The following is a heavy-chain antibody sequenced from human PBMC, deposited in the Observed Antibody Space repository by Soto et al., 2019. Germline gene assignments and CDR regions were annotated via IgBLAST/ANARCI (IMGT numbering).Heavy chain of an antibody. V-gene: IGHV4-34*01. CDR1: GGSFSGYY. J-gene: IGHJ6*02. Sequence: PSETLSLTCAVYGGSFSGYYWSWIRQPPGKGLEWIGEINHSGSTNYNPSLKSRVTISVDTSKNQFSLKLSSVTAADTAVYYCARGGVTYYDFWSGYYYYGMYVWGQGTTVTVSS. CDR2: INHSGST. D-gene: IGHD3-3*01. CDR3: ARGGVTYYDFWSGYYYYGMYV.